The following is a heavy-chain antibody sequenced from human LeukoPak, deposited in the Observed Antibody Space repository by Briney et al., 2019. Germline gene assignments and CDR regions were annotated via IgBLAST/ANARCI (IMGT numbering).Heavy chain of an antibody. J-gene: IGHJ4*02. CDR1: GFTFSSYW. CDR3: ALTAAGTRDY. Sequence: GESLKISCAASGFTFSSYWMSWVRQTPGKGLEWVANIKQDGSEKYYVDSVKGRFTISRDSAKNSLYLQMNSLRAEDTAVYYCALTAAGTRDYWGQGTLVTVSS. V-gene: IGHV3-7*01. D-gene: IGHD6-13*01. CDR2: IKQDGSEK.